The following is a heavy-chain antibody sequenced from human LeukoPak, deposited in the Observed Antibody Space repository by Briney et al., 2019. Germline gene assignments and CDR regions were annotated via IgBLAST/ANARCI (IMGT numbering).Heavy chain of an antibody. J-gene: IGHJ6*02. CDR3: ARDHYDSSGSLLGVYGMDV. CDR1: GGTFSSYA. Sequence: GASVKVSCKASGGTFSSYAISWVRQAPGQGLEWMGGIIPIFGTANYAQKFQGRVTITADEATSTAYMELSSLRSEDTAVYYCARDHYDSSGSLLGVYGMDVWGQGTTVTVSS. CDR2: IIPIFGTA. D-gene: IGHD3-22*01. V-gene: IGHV1-69*13.